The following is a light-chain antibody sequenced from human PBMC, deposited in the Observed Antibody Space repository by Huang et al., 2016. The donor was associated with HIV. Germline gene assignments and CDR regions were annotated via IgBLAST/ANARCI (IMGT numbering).Light chain of an antibody. V-gene: IGKV3-15*01. CDR3: QQYNKWPPYT. CDR2: GAS. CDR1: ESIRRN. Sequence: VMTQSPATLSVSPGERATLSCRASESIRRNLAWYQQRPGQPPRLLIYGASVRLPSIPGRFRGSGFGTELSLTISSLQSEDFAVYYCQQYNKWPPYTYGQGTKLEIK. J-gene: IGKJ2*01.